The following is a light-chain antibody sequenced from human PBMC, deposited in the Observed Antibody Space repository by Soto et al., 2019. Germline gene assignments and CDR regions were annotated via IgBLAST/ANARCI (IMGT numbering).Light chain of an antibody. CDR2: DAS. Sequence: EIVLTQSPATLSLSLGESATLSCRASQSVGGHLAWYQQKPGQAPRLLIYDASDRATGIPARFSGSGSETDFTLTISSLEPDDFAVYYCQQRNNWPPSITFGQGTRLEIK. V-gene: IGKV3-11*01. CDR3: QQRNNWPPSIT. CDR1: QSVGGH. J-gene: IGKJ5*01.